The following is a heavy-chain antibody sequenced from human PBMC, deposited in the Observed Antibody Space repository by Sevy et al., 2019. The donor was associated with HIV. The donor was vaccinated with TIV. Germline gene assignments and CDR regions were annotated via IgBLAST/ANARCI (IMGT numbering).Heavy chain of an antibody. Sequence: SDTLSLTCTVSGGSISSSSYDWGWIRQPPGKGLEWIASIFYSGTTYYNPSLKSRVTISVDTSKNQFSLKLNSVTAADTALYYCARHGGLVDRAFDYWGQGTLVTVSS. CDR1: GGSISSSSYD. J-gene: IGHJ4*02. V-gene: IGHV4-39*01. CDR3: ARHGGLVDRAFDY. CDR2: IFYSGTT. D-gene: IGHD3-10*01.